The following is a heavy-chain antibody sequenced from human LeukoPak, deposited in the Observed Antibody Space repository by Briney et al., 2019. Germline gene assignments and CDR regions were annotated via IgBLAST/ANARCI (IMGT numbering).Heavy chain of an antibody. V-gene: IGHV3-7*01. D-gene: IGHD3-10*01. Sequence: GGSLRLSCAASGLTFRDYWMNWVRQTPGKGLEWVAGINSDGSEKYLDSVKGGCTISRDNAQKSLYLQLKSLSVADTAVYKCARDLRGDTNNWLDPWGQGTLVTVSS. CDR3: ARDLRGDTNNWLDP. CDR2: INSDGSEK. J-gene: IGHJ5*02. CDR1: GLTFRDYW.